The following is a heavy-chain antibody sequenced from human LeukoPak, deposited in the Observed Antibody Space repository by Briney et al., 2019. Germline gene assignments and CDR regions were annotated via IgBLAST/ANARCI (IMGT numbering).Heavy chain of an antibody. V-gene: IGHV3-7*03. CDR1: GFTFSSSW. D-gene: IGHD2-2*01. J-gene: IGHJ4*02. Sequence: GGSLRLSCAASGFTFSSSWMSWVRQAPGKGLEWVANIKPDGSEKYYVDSVKGRFTISRDNAKNSLYLQMNSLRAEDTAVYYCARVVPGGWYFQYWGQGTLVTVSS. CDR3: ARVVPGGWYFQY. CDR2: IKPDGSEK.